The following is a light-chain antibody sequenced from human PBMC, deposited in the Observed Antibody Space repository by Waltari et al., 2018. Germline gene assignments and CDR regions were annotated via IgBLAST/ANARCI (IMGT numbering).Light chain of an antibody. CDR1: SSNIGSNR. J-gene: IGLJ2*01. V-gene: IGLV1-51*02. CDR2: EDN. CDR3: GTWDSSLTAGV. Sequence: QSVLTQPPSVSAAPGQKVTISCSGSSSNIGSNRVSWYQQFPGTAPKLLIYEDNRRPSGTPDRFSGSQSGTSATLDITGLQTGDEADYYCGTWDSSLTAGVFGGGTKLTVL.